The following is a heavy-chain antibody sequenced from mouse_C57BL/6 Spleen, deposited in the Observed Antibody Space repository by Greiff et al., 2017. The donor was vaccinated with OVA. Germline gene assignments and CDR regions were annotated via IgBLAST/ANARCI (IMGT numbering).Heavy chain of an antibody. J-gene: IGHJ4*01. V-gene: IGHV1-64*01. CDR1: GYTFTSYW. Sequence: VKLQQPGAELVKPGASVKLSCKASGYTFTSYWMHWVKQRPGQGLEWIGMIHPNSGSTNYNEKFKSKATLTVDKSSSTAYMQLSSLTSEDSAVYYCARYDYDSSYAMDYWGQGTSVTVSS. D-gene: IGHD2-4*01. CDR3: ARYDYDSSYAMDY. CDR2: IHPNSGST.